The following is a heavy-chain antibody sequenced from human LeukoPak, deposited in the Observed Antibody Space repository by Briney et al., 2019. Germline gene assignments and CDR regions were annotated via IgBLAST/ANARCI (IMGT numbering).Heavy chain of an antibody. CDR3: ARIIAARQFDY. D-gene: IGHD6-6*01. Sequence: SVTVSCKASGGTFSSYAISWVRQAPGQGLEWMGGIIPIFGTANYAQKFQGRVTITADKSTSTAYTELSSLRSEDTAVYYCARIIAARQFDYWGQGTLVTVSS. V-gene: IGHV1-69*06. J-gene: IGHJ4*02. CDR2: IIPIFGTA. CDR1: GGTFSSYA.